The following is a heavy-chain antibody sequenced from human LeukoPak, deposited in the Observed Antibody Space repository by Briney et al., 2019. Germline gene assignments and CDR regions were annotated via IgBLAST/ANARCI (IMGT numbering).Heavy chain of an antibody. CDR3: AKSGAQYSSSWYYFDY. V-gene: IGHV3-23*01. D-gene: IGHD6-13*01. J-gene: IGHJ4*02. CDR1: GFTFSSYA. CDR2: ISGSGIST. Sequence: GGSLRLSCAASGFTFSSYARSWVRQAPGKGLEWVSAISGSGISTYYADSVKGRFTISRDNSKNTLYLQMNSLRAEDTAVYYCAKSGAQYSSSWYYFDYWGQGTLVTVSS.